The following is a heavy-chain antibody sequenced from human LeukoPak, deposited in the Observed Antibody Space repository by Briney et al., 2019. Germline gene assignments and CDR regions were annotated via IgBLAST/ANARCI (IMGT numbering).Heavy chain of an antibody. CDR3: ARGRIRYDDYSSGWFVFFEF. V-gene: IGHV1-8*01. CDR2: MNPNNGDT. Sequence: GASVKVSCKASGYDFSRYDINWVRLAPGQGLEWMGWMNPNNGDTDYAQNFQGRVTMTRDTSMSTAYVELSSLRSEDTALYYCARGRIRYDDYSSGWFVFFEFWGQGSLVTVSS. CDR1: GYDFSRYD. J-gene: IGHJ4*02. D-gene: IGHD6-19*01.